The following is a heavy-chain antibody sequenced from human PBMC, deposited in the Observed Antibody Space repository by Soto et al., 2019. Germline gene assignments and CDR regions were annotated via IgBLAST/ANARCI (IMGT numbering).Heavy chain of an antibody. V-gene: IGHV3-53*02. CDR1: GFTVSSNY. CDR3: ARELTIFGVVISDAFDI. Sequence: EVQLVETGGGLIQPGGSLRLSCAASGFTVSSNYMSWVRQAPVKGLEWVSVIYSGGSTYYADSVKGRFTISRDNSKNTLYLQMNSLRAEDTAVYYCARELTIFGVVISDAFDIWGQGTMVTVSS. CDR2: IYSGGST. J-gene: IGHJ3*02. D-gene: IGHD3-3*01.